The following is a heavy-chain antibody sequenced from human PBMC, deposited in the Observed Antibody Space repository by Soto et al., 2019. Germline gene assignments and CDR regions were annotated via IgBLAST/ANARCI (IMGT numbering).Heavy chain of an antibody. CDR2: ISWNSGSI. Sequence: EVQLVESGGGLVQPGRSLRLSCAASGFTFDDYAMHWVRQAPGKGLEWVSGISWNSGSIGYADSVKGRFTISRDNAKNSLYLQMNSLRAEDTALYYCAKGYCSSTSCYAAEGDYWGQGTLVTVSS. D-gene: IGHD2-2*01. CDR3: AKGYCSSTSCYAAEGDY. J-gene: IGHJ4*02. V-gene: IGHV3-9*01. CDR1: GFTFDDYA.